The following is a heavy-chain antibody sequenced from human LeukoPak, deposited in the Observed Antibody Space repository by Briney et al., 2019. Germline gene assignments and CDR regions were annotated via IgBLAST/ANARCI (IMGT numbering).Heavy chain of an antibody. CDR1: GGSISSYY. V-gene: IGHV4-59*01. CDR2: IYYSGST. J-gene: IGHJ5*02. D-gene: IGHD6-13*01. Sequence: SETLSLTCTVAGGSISSYYWSWLRQPPGKGLEWIGYIYYSGSTYYNPSLKSRVTISVDTSKNQFSLKLSSVTAADTAVYYCARDPGAAAAPYNWFDPWGQGTLVTVSS. CDR3: ARDPGAAAAPYNWFDP.